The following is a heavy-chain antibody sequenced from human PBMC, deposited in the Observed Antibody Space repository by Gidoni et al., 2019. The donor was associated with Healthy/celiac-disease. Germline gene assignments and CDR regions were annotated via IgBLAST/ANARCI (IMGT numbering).Heavy chain of an antibody. V-gene: IGHV3-21*01. CDR3: ARDRSSWDGDGLGY. CDR1: VCTFSRYS. Sequence: EVQLVESGGGLVKPGGSLRLSCAASVCTFSRYSMNWVRQAPGNGLELVSSISSSSSDIYYADSVKGRFTIARDNAKNSLYLQMNSLSAEDTAVYYCARDRSSWDGDGLGYWGQGTLVTVSS. J-gene: IGHJ4*02. CDR2: ISSSSSDI. D-gene: IGHD6-13*01.